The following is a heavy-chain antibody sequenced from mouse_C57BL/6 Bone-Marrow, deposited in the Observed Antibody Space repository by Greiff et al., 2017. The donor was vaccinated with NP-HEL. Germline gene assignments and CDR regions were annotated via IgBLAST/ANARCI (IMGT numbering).Heavy chain of an antibody. V-gene: IGHV1-59*01. J-gene: IGHJ3*01. D-gene: IGHD2-1*01. CDR3: ARDDLLWSVAY. CDR2: IDPSDSYT. Sequence: QVQLQQPGAELVRPGTSVKLSCKASGYTFTSYWMHWVKQRPGQGLEWIGVIDPSDSYTNYNQKFKGKATLTVDTSSSTAYMQLSSLTSEDSAVYYCARDDLLWSVAYWGQGTLVTVSA. CDR1: GYTFTSYW.